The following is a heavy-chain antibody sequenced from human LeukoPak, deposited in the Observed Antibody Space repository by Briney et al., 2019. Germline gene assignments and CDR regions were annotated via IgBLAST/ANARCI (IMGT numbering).Heavy chain of an antibody. J-gene: IGHJ4*02. CDR1: Y. CDR2: INPNSGGT. CDR3: ARGYCSGGSCYVFDY. V-gene: IGHV1-2*02. D-gene: IGHD2-15*01. Sequence: YXHWVRXAPGQGLEWMGWINPNSGGTNYAQKFQGRVTMTRDTSISTAYMELSRLRSDDTAVYYCARGYCSGGSCYVFDYWGQGTLVTVSS.